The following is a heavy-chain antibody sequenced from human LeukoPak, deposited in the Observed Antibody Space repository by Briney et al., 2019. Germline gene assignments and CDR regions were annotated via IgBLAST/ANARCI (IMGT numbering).Heavy chain of an antibody. V-gene: IGHV4-4*07. CDR1: GGSIGSYY. CDR3: ARGYCSSTSCYRYYYYYMDV. J-gene: IGHJ6*03. Sequence: SETLSLTCTVSGGSIGSYYWSWIRQPAGKGLEWIGRIYTSGSTNYNPSLKSRVTISVDKSKNQFSLKLSSVTAADTAVYYCARGYCSSTSCYRYYYYYMDVWGKGTTVTVSS. CDR2: IYTSGST. D-gene: IGHD2-2*01.